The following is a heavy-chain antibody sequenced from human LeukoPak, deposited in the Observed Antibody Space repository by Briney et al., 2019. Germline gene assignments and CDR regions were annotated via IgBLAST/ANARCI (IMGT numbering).Heavy chain of an antibody. Sequence: SETLSLTCTVSGGSISSYYWSWIRQPPGKGLEWIGYIYYSGSTNYNPSLKSRVTISVDTSKNQFSLKLSSVTAADTAVYYCARDQGGRYSSSWYDQNNNWFDPWGQGTLVTVSS. CDR3: ARDQGGRYSSSWYDQNNNWFDP. CDR1: GGSISSYY. D-gene: IGHD6-13*01. V-gene: IGHV4-59*01. CDR2: IYYSGST. J-gene: IGHJ5*02.